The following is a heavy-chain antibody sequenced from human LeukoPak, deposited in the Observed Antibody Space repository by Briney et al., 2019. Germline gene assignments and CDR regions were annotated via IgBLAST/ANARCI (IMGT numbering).Heavy chain of an antibody. Sequence: PGGSLRLSCAASGFTFSSYSMNWVRQAPGKGLEWVSSISSSSSYIYYADSVKGRFTISRDNSKNTLYLQMNSLRSEDTAVYYCATVPRLRYFDWLLGGDYWGQGTLVTVSS. D-gene: IGHD3-9*01. V-gene: IGHV3-21*04. CDR2: ISSSSSYI. CDR1: GFTFSSYS. J-gene: IGHJ4*02. CDR3: ATVPRLRYFDWLLGGDY.